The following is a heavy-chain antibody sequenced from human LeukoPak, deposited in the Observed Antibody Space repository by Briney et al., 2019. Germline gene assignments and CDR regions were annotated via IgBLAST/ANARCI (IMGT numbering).Heavy chain of an antibody. D-gene: IGHD3-22*01. J-gene: IGHJ3*02. V-gene: IGHV4-61*02. CDR2: VYASGRT. CDR3: ARYVDPYDISPHAFDI. CDR1: GGSINSNTYF. Sequence: PSETLSLTCTVSGGSINSNTYFWNWIRQPAGKRLEWIGRVYASGRTDYNPSLRSRLSMSINTSSNQISPTLSSVTAADTAVYYCARYVDPYDISPHAFDIWGQGTVVTVSS.